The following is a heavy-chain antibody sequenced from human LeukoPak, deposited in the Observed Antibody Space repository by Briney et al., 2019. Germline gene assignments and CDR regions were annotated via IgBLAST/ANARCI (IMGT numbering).Heavy chain of an antibody. CDR2: IYYSGST. CDR1: GGSISSGSYY. D-gene: IGHD2-21*02. J-gene: IGHJ3*02. Sequence: PSETLSLTCTVSGGSISSGSYYWSWIRQPPGKGLEWIGYIYYSGSTNYNPSLKSRVTISVDTSKNQFSLKLSSVTAADTAVYYCARTRSAYCGGDCYSRAFDIWGQGTMVTVSS. V-gene: IGHV4-61*01. CDR3: ARTRSAYCGGDCYSRAFDI.